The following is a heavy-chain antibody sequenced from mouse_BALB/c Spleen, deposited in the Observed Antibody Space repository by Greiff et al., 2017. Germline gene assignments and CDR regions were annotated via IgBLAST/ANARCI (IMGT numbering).Heavy chain of an antibody. V-gene: IGHV1-18*01. CDR2: INPNNGGT. CDR3: ARRNYYDYSWFAY. Sequence: VQLQQSGPELVKPGASVKIPCKASGYTFTDYNMDWVKQSHGKSLEWIGDINPNNGGTIYNQKFKGKATLTVDKSSSTAYMELRSLTSEDTAVYYCARRNYYDYSWFAYWGQGTLVTVSA. J-gene: IGHJ3*01. D-gene: IGHD2-4*01. CDR1: GYTFTDYN.